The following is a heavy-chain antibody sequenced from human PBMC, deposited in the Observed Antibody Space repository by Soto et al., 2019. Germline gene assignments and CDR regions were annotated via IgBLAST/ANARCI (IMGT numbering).Heavy chain of an antibody. D-gene: IGHD3-3*01. CDR3: AKAKSTYYDFWSGYPADFDAFDI. J-gene: IGHJ3*02. CDR1: GFTFSSYA. V-gene: IGHV3-23*01. CDR2: ISGSGGST. Sequence: GALRLPCTASGFTFSSYAMSWVRKAPGKGLEWVSAISGSGGSTYYADSVKGRFTISRDNSKNTLYLQMNSLRAEDTAVYYCAKAKSTYYDFWSGYPADFDAFDIWGQGTTVTVSS.